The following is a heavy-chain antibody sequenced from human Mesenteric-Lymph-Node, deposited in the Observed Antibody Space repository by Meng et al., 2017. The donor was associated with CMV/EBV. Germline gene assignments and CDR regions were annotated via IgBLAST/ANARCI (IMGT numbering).Heavy chain of an antibody. CDR2: INHSAYT. CDR3: ARGPTKYINSLSDKDWYFDL. CDR1: GGSFSSYY. Sequence: SETLSLTCAVYGGSFSSYYWSWIRQLPGMGLEWIGEINHSAYTNYNPSLKSRVTISVDTSKNRFSLKLSSVSAADTAVYYCARGPTKYINSLSDKDWYFDLWGRGTLVTVSS. D-gene: IGHD6-6*01. V-gene: IGHV4-34*01. J-gene: IGHJ2*01.